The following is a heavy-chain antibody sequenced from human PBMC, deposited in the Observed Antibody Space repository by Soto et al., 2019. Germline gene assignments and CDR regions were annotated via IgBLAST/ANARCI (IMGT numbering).Heavy chain of an antibody. CDR2: FIPIFGTA. CDR3: SRARTYYDFWSGYQGGVGAFDI. Sequence: SVKVSCKASGGTFSSYAISWVRQAPGQGLEWMRWFIPIFGTANYAQKFQGRVTITADESTSTAYMELSSLRSDDTAVYYCSRARTYYDFWSGYQGGVGAFDIWGQGTMVTVSS. V-gene: IGHV1-69*13. CDR1: GGTFSSYA. D-gene: IGHD3-3*01. J-gene: IGHJ3*02.